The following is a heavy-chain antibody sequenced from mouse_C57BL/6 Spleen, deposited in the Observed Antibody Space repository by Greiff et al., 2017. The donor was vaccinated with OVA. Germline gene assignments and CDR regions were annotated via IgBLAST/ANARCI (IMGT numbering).Heavy chain of an antibody. D-gene: IGHD2-5*01. Sequence: VQLQESGAELVKPGASVKISCKASGYAFSSYWMNWVKQRPGKGLEWIGQIYPGDGDTNYNGKFKGKATLTADKSSGTAYMQLSSLTSEDSAVYFCAIYSNYPYYYAMDYWGQGTSVTVSS. CDR2: IYPGDGDT. V-gene: IGHV1-80*01. J-gene: IGHJ4*01. CDR3: AIYSNYPYYYAMDY. CDR1: GYAFSSYW.